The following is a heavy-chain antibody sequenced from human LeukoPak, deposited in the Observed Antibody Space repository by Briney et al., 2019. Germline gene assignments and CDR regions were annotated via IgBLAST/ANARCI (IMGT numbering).Heavy chain of an antibody. V-gene: IGHV1-2*02. CDR3: AREEGSGWYLSGYNWFDP. CDR2: INPNSGGT. Sequence: ASVKVSCKASGYTFTGYYMHWVRQAPGQGLEWMGWINPNSGGTNYAQKFQGRVTMTRDTSISTAYMELSRLRSDDTAVYYCAREEGSGWYLSGYNWFDPWGQGTLVTVSS. D-gene: IGHD6-19*01. J-gene: IGHJ5*02. CDR1: GYTFTGYY.